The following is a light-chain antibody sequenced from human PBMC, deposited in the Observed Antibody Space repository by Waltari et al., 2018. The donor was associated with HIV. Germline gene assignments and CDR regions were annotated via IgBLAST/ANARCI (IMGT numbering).Light chain of an antibody. CDR1: SSTVGGYNY. J-gene: IGLJ2*01. CDR3: SSYTSSSSVL. Sequence: QSALTQPASVSGSPGQSITISCTGISSTVGGYNYVPWYPLHPGKAPKLMIFEVTNRPSGVSNRFSGSKSGNTASLTISGLQAEDEADYYCSSYTSSSSVLFGGGTKLTVL. V-gene: IGLV2-14*01. CDR2: EVT.